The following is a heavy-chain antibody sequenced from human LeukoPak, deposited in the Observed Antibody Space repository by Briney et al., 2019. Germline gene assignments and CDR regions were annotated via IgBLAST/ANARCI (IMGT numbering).Heavy chain of an antibody. V-gene: IGHV1-46*03. D-gene: IGHD3-10*01. CDR1: GYTFTSYY. CDR2: INPSGGST. Sequence: ASVKVSCKASGYTFTSYYMHWVRQAPGQGLEWMGIINPSGGSTSYAQKFQGRVTMTRDTSTSTVYMELSSLRSEDTAVYYCAGSGYYYGSGSYHPFDYWGQGTLVTVSS. CDR3: AGSGYYYGSGSYHPFDY. J-gene: IGHJ4*02.